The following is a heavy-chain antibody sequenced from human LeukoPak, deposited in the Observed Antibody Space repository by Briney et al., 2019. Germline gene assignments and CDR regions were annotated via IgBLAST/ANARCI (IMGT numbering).Heavy chain of an antibody. J-gene: IGHJ6*02. V-gene: IGHV3-43*02. CDR3: AKDRGGYYGSGTSYYFYGMDV. Sequence: GGSLRLSCAASGFTFSSYSMNWVRQAPGKGLEWVSLVSGGGDGTYYADSVKGRFTISRDISRNSLYLQMDSLRTEDTALYYCAKDRGGYYGSGTSYYFYGMDVWGQGTTVTVSS. CDR2: VSGGGDGT. CDR1: GFTFSSYS. D-gene: IGHD3-10*01.